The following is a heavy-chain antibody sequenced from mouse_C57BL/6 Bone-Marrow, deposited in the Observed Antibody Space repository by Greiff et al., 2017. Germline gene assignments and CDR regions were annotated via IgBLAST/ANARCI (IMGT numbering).Heavy chain of an antibody. D-gene: IGHD1-1*01. CDR3: ARQLRYPEAWFAY. CDR1: GYAFSSSW. V-gene: IGHV1-82*01. CDR2: IYPGDGDT. Sequence: VQLQESGPELVKPGASVKISCKASGYAFSSSWMNWVKQRPGKGLEWIGRIYPGDGDTNYNGKFKGKATLTADKSSSTAYMHLSSLTSEDSAVYCCARQLRYPEAWFAYWGQGTLVTVSA. J-gene: IGHJ3*01.